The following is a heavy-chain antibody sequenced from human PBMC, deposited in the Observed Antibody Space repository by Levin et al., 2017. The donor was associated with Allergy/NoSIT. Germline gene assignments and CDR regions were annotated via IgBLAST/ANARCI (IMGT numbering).Heavy chain of an antibody. Sequence: GESLKISCAASGFTFDDYGMSWVRQAPGKGLEWVSGINWNGGSTGYADSVKGRFTISRDNAKNSLYLQMNSLRAEDTALYHCARRGYDILTGYRASRYYYGRDVWGQGTTVTVSS. V-gene: IGHV3-20*01. CDR1: GFTFDDYG. CDR2: INWNGGST. J-gene: IGHJ6*02. D-gene: IGHD3-9*01. CDR3: ARRGYDILTGYRASRYYYGRDV.